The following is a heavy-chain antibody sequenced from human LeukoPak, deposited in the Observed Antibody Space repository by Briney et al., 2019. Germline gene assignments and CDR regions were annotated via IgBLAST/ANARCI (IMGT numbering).Heavy chain of an antibody. CDR2: IWYDGSNK. CDR1: GFTFSSYG. J-gene: IGHJ4*02. CDR3: ATSTYSYGYYLARY. Sequence: GSLRLSCAASGFTFSSYGMHWVRQAPGKGLEWVAVIWYDGSNKYYADSVKGRFTISRDNSKNTLYLQMNSLRAEDTAVYYCATSTYSYGYYLARYWGQGTLVTVSS. V-gene: IGHV3-33*01. D-gene: IGHD5-18*01.